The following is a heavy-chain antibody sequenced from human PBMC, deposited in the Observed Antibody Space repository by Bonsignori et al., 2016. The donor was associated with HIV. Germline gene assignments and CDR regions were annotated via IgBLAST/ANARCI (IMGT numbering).Heavy chain of an antibody. Sequence: SETLSLTCAVYGGSFSGYYWSWIRQPPGKGLEWIGEINHSGSTNYNPSLKSRVTISVDTSKNQFSLKLSSVTAADTAVYYCARVGKQLRFAMPFDPWGQGTLVTVSS. CDR1: GGSFSGYY. CDR3: ARVGKQLRFAMPFDP. D-gene: IGHD6-13*01. J-gene: IGHJ5*02. V-gene: IGHV4-34*01. CDR2: INHSGST.